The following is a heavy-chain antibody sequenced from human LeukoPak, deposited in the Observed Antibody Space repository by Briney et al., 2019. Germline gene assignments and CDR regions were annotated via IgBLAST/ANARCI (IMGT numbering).Heavy chain of an antibody. J-gene: IGHJ4*02. D-gene: IGHD5-12*01. CDR1: GYTFRNHG. Sequence: ASVKASCKASGYTFRNHGITWVRQAPGQGLEWMGWISCYNGDTHYAQNFQGRVTMTTDTSTTTAYLELRSLRSDDTAVYYCARDPTNTSGYYAYFDYWGQGTLVTVSS. CDR3: ARDPTNTSGYYAYFDY. CDR2: ISCYNGDT. V-gene: IGHV1-18*04.